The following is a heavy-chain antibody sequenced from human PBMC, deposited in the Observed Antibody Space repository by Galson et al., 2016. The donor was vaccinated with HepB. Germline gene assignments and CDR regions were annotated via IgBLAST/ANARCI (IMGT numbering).Heavy chain of an antibody. V-gene: IGHV3-23*01. CDR1: GFSFSSYA. Sequence: SLRLSRAASGFSFSSYAMSWARQAPGKGLEWVSTITGSGGTTYYADYVKGRFTISRDNSKNTLYLQMNSLRAEDTAIYYCAKVGTTVLTPGKYRLEYFHPWGQGTLVTVSS. CDR3: AKVGTTVLTPGKYRLEYFHP. J-gene: IGHJ1*01. D-gene: IGHD4-23*01. CDR2: ITGSGGTT.